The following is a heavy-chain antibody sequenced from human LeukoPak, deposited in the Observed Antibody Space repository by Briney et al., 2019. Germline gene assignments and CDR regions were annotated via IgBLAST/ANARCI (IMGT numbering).Heavy chain of an antibody. D-gene: IGHD3-10*01. CDR1: GFTFSSYG. CDR3: AKDHWGYYYGSGSYFDY. Sequence: GGSLRLSCAASGFTFSSYGMHWVRQAPGKGLEWVAVISYDGSNKYYADSVKGRFTISRDNSKTTLYLQMNSLRAEDTAVYYCAKDHWGYYYGSGSYFDYWGQGTLVTVSS. V-gene: IGHV3-30*18. CDR2: ISYDGSNK. J-gene: IGHJ4*02.